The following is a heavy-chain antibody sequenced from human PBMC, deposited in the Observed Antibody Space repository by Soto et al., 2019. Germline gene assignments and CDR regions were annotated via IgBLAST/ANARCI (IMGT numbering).Heavy chain of an antibody. CDR1: GGSVSSGNYY. D-gene: IGHD6-19*01. CDR3: TDMRGQWLPRD. J-gene: IGHJ4*02. CDR2: FYYSGIS. Sequence: SETLSLTCTVSGGSVSSGNYYWNWIRQPPGKGLEWIGYFYYSGISYSYPSLKGRVTMSVDTSKNQFSMRLSSVTAADTAVYYCTDMRGQWLPRDWGRGIMVTVSS. V-gene: IGHV4-39*01.